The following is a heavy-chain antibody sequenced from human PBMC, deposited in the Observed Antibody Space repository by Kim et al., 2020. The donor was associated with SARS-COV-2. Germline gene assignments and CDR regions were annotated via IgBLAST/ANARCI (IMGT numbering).Heavy chain of an antibody. CDR1: GFTFSSYG. CDR3: AKDRAPEGATPWY. J-gene: IGHJ4*02. V-gene: IGHV3-30*18. Sequence: GGSLRISCAASGFTFSSYGMHWVRQAPGKGLEWVAVISYDGSNKYYADSVKGRFTISRDNSKNTLYLQMNSLRAEDTAVYYCAKDRAPEGATPWYWGQGTLVTVSS. D-gene: IGHD1-26*01. CDR2: ISYDGSNK.